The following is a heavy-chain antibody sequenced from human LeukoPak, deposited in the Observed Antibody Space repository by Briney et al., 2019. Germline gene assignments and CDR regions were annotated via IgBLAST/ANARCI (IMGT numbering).Heavy chain of an antibody. CDR3: ARGDRWYSSSSFDYYYGMDV. V-gene: IGHV4-34*01. CDR1: GGSFSGYY. CDR2: INHSGST. J-gene: IGHJ6*02. D-gene: IGHD6-6*01. Sequence: SETLSLTCAVYGGSFSGYYWSWIRQPPGKGLEWIGEINHSGSTNYNPSLKSRVTISVDTSKNQFSLKLSSVTAADTAVYYCARGDRWYSSSSFDYYYGMDVWGQGTTVTVSS.